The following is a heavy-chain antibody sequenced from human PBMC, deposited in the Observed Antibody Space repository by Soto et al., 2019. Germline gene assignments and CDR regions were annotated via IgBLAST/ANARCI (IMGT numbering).Heavy chain of an antibody. V-gene: IGHV3-30*18. J-gene: IGHJ4*02. D-gene: IGHD1-26*01. CDR3: AKDPDGSYRGVFAY. CDR2: ISYGGSNK. Sequence: TGGTLRLSCAASGFTFSSYGMHWVRQAPGKGLEWVTVISYGGSNKYYADSVKGRFTISRDNSKNTLYLQMNSLRAEDTAVYYCAKDPDGSYRGVFAYWGQGXLVTVSS. CDR1: GFTFSSYG.